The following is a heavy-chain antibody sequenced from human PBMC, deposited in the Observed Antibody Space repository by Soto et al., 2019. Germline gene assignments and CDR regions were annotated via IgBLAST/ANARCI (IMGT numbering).Heavy chain of an antibody. CDR1: GGSFSGYY. Sequence: SETLSLTCAVYGGSFSGYYWSWIRQPPGKGLEWIGEINHSGSTNYNPSLKSRVTISVDTSKNQFSLKLSSVTAADTAVYYCARSGDRDADYYYGMDVWGQGTTVTVSS. CDR3: ARSGDRDADYYYGMDV. D-gene: IGHD7-27*01. CDR2: INHSGST. V-gene: IGHV4-34*01. J-gene: IGHJ6*02.